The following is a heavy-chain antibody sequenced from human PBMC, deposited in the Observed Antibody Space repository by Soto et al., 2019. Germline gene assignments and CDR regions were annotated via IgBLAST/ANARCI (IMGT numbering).Heavy chain of an antibody. Sequence: AGSLRLSSAVSGFIFKNYALNWVRQAPGKGLEWVTSITRDGYNKYYADSVKGRFTISRDNSKNTLSLQMTALRVEDSSVYYCTKSSGGSSSVGMDYWGPGTLVTGSS. J-gene: IGHJ4*02. CDR1: GFIFKNYA. CDR3: TKSSGGSSSVGMDY. D-gene: IGHD6-6*01. CDR2: ITRDGYNK. V-gene: IGHV3-30*04.